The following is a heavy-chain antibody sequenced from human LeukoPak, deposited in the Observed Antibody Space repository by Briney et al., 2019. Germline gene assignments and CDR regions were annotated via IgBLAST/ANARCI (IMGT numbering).Heavy chain of an antibody. Sequence: SETLSLTCAVYGGSFSGYYWSWIRQPPGKGLEWIGSIYYSGSTYYNPSLKSRVTISVDTSKNQFSLKLSSVTAADTAVYYCARDEYGSGDYYYYYMDVWGKGTTVTVSS. V-gene: IGHV4-34*01. D-gene: IGHD3-10*01. CDR1: GGSFSGYY. CDR2: IYYSGST. J-gene: IGHJ6*03. CDR3: ARDEYGSGDYYYYYMDV.